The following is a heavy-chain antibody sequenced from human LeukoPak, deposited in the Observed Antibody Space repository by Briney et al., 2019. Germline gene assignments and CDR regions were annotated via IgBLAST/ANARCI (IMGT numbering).Heavy chain of an antibody. D-gene: IGHD2-2*01. CDR1: GGSISSYY. J-gene: IGHJ6*03. CDR2: IYTSGSA. CDR3: ARDRGSVPAAPYYYYFYMDV. Sequence: SETLSLTCTVSGGSISSYYWTWIRQPAGKGLEWIERIYTSGSANYNPSLTSRVTVSVDTSKNQFSLKLSSVTAADTAVYYCARDRGSVPAAPYYYYFYMDVWGKGTTVTVSS. V-gene: IGHV4-4*07.